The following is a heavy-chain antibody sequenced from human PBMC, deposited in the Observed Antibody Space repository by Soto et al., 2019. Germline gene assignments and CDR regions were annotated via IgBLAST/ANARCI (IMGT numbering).Heavy chain of an antibody. CDR3: AKKSGYSSSWYEFDY. Sequence: QVQLVESGGGVVQPGRSLRLSCAASGFTFSSYGMHWVRQAPGKGLEWVAVISYDGSNKYYADSVKGRFTISRDNSKNTLYLQMNSLRAEDTAVYYCAKKSGYSSSWYEFDYWGQGTLVTVSS. J-gene: IGHJ4*02. CDR1: GFTFSSYG. D-gene: IGHD6-13*01. CDR2: ISYDGSNK. V-gene: IGHV3-30*18.